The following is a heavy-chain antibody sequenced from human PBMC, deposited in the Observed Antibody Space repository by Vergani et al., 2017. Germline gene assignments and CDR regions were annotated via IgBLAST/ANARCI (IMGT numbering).Heavy chain of an antibody. CDR1: GFTFSSYS. Sequence: VQLVESGGGLVKPGGSLRLSCAASGFTFSSYSMNWVRQAPGKGLEWVAGIWYDGSNNYYADSVKGRFTISSDNAKNSLYLQVNSLKAVDGAVYYWARPALYSSGWYRDYYCGMDVGGQGTTVTVSS. J-gene: IGHJ6*02. CDR2: IWYDGSNN. D-gene: IGHD6-19*01. V-gene: IGHV3-33*08. CDR3: ARPALYSSGWYRDYYCGMDV.